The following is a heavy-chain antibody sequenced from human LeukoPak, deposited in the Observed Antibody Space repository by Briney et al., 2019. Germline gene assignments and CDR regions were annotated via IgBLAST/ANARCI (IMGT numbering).Heavy chain of an antibody. CDR2: INTGYGNT. CDR1: GYTFSSYA. Sequence: ASVKVSCKASGYTFSSYAIHWVRQAPGQRLEWMGWINTGYGNTKYSQKFQGRVTITRDTSASTAYMELSSLRSEDTAVYYCARRAAADISYWFDPWGQGTLVTVSS. V-gene: IGHV1-3*04. D-gene: IGHD6-13*01. J-gene: IGHJ5*02. CDR3: ARRAAADISYWFDP.